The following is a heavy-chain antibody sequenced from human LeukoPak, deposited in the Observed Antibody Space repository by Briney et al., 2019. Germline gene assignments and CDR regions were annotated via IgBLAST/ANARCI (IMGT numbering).Heavy chain of an antibody. CDR1: GFTFSSYA. CDR2: ISGSGGST. V-gene: IGHV3-23*01. J-gene: IGHJ4*02. D-gene: IGHD1-26*01. Sequence: GGSLRLSCAASGFTFSSYAMSWVRQAPGKGLEWVSAISGSGGSTYYADSVKGRFTISRDNSKNTLYLQMNSLRAEDTAVYYYAKGIDSGSYYLDYWGQGTLVTVSS. CDR3: AKGIDSGSYYLDY.